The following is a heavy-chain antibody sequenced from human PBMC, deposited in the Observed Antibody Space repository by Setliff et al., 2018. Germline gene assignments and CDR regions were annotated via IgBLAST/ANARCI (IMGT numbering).Heavy chain of an antibody. CDR2: IYTTWST. CDR1: GDSLSGAS. CDR3: ARVTGFFYVDA. V-gene: IGHV4-61*09. J-gene: IGHJ6*03. D-gene: IGHD3-3*01. Sequence: SETLSLTCTVSGDSLSGASIVTWIRQPAGKGLEWIGQIYTTWSTNYNPSLKSRVTISLDASKNEFSLRLTSVTAADTAVYYCARVTGFFYVDAWGKGTTVTVSS.